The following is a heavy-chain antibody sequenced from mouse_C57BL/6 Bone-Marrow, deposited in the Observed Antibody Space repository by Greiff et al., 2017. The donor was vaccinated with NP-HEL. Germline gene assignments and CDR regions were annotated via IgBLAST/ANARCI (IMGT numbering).Heavy chain of an antibody. CDR3: GSADYAMDY. CDR2: IYPRSGNT. CDR1: GYTFTSYG. D-gene: IGHD1-1*01. Sequence: QVQLQQPGAELVRPGASVKLSCKASGYTFTSYGISWVKQRPGQGLEWIGEIYPRSGNTYYNEKFKGKATLTADKSSSTANMELRSLTSEDSAVYFCGSADYAMDYWGQGTLVTVSS. V-gene: IGHV1-81*01. J-gene: IGHJ4*01.